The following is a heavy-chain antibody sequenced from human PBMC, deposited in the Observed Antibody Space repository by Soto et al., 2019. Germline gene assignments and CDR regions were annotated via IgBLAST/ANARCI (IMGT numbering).Heavy chain of an antibody. CDR1: GFTFENFG. Sequence: GGSLRLSCAASGFTFENFGMSWVRQAPGKGLEWISSISGSGLNKYYADSVKGRFTISRDNSKNTVYLELSNLRAEDTAVYHCAKNQGVELVPLATVDWFDPWGQGSVVTVSS. CDR2: ISGSGLNK. J-gene: IGHJ5*02. CDR3: AKNQGVELVPLATVDWFDP. D-gene: IGHD1-26*01. V-gene: IGHV3-23*01.